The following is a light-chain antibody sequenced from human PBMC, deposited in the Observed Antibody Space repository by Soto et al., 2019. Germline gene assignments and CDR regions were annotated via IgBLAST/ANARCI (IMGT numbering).Light chain of an antibody. CDR2: KAS. Sequence: DIQMTQSPSTLSASVGDRVTITCRASQSTSSWLAWYQQRPGKSAKLLIYKASSLESGVPSRFSGSGSGTEFTLTISSLQPDDFATYYCQQYNSYSWTFGQGTKVEIK. CDR3: QQYNSYSWT. J-gene: IGKJ1*01. CDR1: QSTSSW. V-gene: IGKV1-5*03.